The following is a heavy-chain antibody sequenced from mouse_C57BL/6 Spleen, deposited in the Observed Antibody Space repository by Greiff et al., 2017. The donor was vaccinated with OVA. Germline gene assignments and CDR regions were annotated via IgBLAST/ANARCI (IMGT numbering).Heavy chain of an antibody. CDR2: INPGSGGT. D-gene: IGHD1-1*01. V-gene: IGHV1-54*01. CDR3: ESDYYCSSYAMDD. J-gene: IGHJ4*01. CDR1: GYAFTNYL. Sequence: QVHVKQSGAELVRPGTSVKVSCKASGYAFTNYLIEWVKQRPGQGLEWIGVINPGSGGTNYNEKFKGKATLTADKSSSTAYMHLSSLTSEDSAVYFCESDYYCSSYAMDDWGQGTSVTVAS.